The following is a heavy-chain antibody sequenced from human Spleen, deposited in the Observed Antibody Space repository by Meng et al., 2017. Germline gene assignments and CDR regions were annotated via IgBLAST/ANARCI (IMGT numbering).Heavy chain of an antibody. D-gene: IGHD2-15*01. Sequence: GESLKISCAASGFTFSSYEMNWVRQAPGKGLEWVSSISSSSSYIYYADSVKGRFTVSRDNAKNSLYLQMNSLRAEDTAVYYCARVPPTRAYCSGGSCYPDAFDIWGQGTMVTVSS. J-gene: IGHJ3*02. V-gene: IGHV3-21*01. CDR2: ISSSSSYI. CDR3: ARVPPTRAYCSGGSCYPDAFDI. CDR1: GFTFSSYE.